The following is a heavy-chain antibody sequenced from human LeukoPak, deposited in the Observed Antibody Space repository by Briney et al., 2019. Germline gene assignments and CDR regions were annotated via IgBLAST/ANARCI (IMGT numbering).Heavy chain of an antibody. Sequence: SVKVSCKASGGTFSSYAISWVRQAPGQGLEWMGRIIPIFGTADYAQKFQGRVTITTDESTSTAYMELSSLRSEDTAVYYCARDLTKYWYFDLWGRGTLVTVSS. V-gene: IGHV1-69*05. J-gene: IGHJ2*01. CDR3: ARDLTKYWYFDL. CDR2: IIPIFGTA. D-gene: IGHD1-14*01. CDR1: GGTFSSYA.